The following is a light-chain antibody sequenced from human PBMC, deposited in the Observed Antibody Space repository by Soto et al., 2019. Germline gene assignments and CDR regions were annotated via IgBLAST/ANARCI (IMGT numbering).Light chain of an antibody. CDR2: GNS. CDR1: SSNIGAGYD. J-gene: IGLJ2*01. CDR3: QSYDSSLSVSV. Sequence: QSVLTQPPSVSGAPGQRVTISCTGSSSNIGAGYDVHWYQQLPGTAPKLLIYGNSNRPSGVPDRFSGSKSCTSASLAITGIQAEDAADYYCQSYDSSLSVSVFGGGTKLTVL. V-gene: IGLV1-40*01.